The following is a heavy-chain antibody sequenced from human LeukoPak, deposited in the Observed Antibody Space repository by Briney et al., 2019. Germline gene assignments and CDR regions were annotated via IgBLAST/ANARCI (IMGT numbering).Heavy chain of an antibody. D-gene: IGHD3-10*01. CDR2: IYHSGST. V-gene: IGHV4-4*02. CDR1: GGSISSSNW. CDR3: ARDPQFGESRGFDY. Sequence: SETLSLTCAASGGSISSSNWWSWVRQPPGKGLEWIGEIYHSGSTNYNPSLKSRVTISVDKSKNQFSLKLSSVTAADTAVYYCARDPQFGESRGFDYWGQGTLVTVSS. J-gene: IGHJ4*02.